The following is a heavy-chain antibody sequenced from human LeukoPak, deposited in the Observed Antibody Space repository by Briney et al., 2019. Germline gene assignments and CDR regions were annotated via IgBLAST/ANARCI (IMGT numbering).Heavy chain of an antibody. V-gene: IGHV3-21*01. Sequence: PGGSLRLSCAASGFTFSSYTMNWVRQAPGKGLEWDSSIAGSSGYISYADSVKGRFTISRDNAKKSLYLQMTSLTAEDTAVYYCARDRGAYCGGDCYLGFDYWGRGTLVTVSS. J-gene: IGHJ4*01. D-gene: IGHD2-21*02. CDR3: ARDRGAYCGGDCYLGFDY. CDR1: GFTFSSYT. CDR2: IAGSSGYI.